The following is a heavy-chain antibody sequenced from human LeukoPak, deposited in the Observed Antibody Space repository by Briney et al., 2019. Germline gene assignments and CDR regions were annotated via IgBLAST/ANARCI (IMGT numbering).Heavy chain of an antibody. CDR3: AKDMVERAGYHYDSSGYYGLYYYYYGMDV. CDR1: GFTFSSYG. V-gene: IGHV3-43D*03. D-gene: IGHD3-22*01. CDR2: ISWDGGST. J-gene: IGHJ6*02. Sequence: GRSLRLSCAASGFTFSSYGMHWVRQAPGKGLEWVSLISWDGGSTYYADSVKGRFTVSRDNSKNSLYLQMNSLRAEDTALYYCAKDMVERAGYHYDSSGYYGLYYYYYGMDVWGQGTTVTVSS.